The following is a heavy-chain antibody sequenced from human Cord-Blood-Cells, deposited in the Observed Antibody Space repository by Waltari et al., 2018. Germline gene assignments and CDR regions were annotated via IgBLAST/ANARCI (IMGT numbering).Heavy chain of an antibody. V-gene: IGHV1-24*01. J-gene: IGHJ4*02. Sequence: QVQLVQSGAEVKKPGASVKVSCTVSGYTLTEFSMHWVRQAPGKGVEWMGGFDPEDGERIDAKKFQGRVTMTEDTATDTAYMELSSLRSEDTAVYYCATESRDDFWSGYYDYWGQGTLVTVSS. CDR3: ATESRDDFWSGYYDY. CDR2: FDPEDGER. D-gene: IGHD3-3*01. CDR1: GYTLTEFS.